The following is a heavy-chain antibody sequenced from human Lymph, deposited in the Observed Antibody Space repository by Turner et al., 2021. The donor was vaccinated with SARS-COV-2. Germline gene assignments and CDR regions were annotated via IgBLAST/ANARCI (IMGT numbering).Heavy chain of an antibody. J-gene: IGHJ5*02. CDR1: GYSFRSYG. CDR3: ARDYSSSSYLVSWFDP. D-gene: IGHD6-6*01. Sequence: QVQLVESGGGVVQPGRSLRLSCAASGYSFRSYGMHWVRQAPGKGLEWVAVILYDGSYKYYADSVKGRFTISRDNSKNTLYLQMNSLRAEDTAVYYCARDYSSSSYLVSWFDPWGQGALVTVSS. V-gene: IGHV3-33*01. CDR2: ILYDGSYK.